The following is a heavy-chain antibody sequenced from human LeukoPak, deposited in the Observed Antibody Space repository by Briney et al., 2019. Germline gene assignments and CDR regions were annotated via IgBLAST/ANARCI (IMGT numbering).Heavy chain of an antibody. D-gene: IGHD2-21*02. CDR2: IYYIGNT. J-gene: IGHJ2*01. Sequence: ASQTLSLTYTVSGGSISSGDYYWSWIRQPPGKGLEWIGHIYYIGNTFYNPSLKSRVTISVDTSKNQFSLKLSSVTAADTAVYYCASAYCGGDCTPYWYFDLWGRGTLVTVSS. CDR3: ASAYCGGDCTPYWYFDL. CDR1: GGSISSGDYY. V-gene: IGHV4-30-4*01.